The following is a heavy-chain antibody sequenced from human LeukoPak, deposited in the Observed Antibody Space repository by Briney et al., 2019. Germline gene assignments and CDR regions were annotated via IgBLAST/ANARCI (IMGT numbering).Heavy chain of an antibody. CDR2: IIPIFGTA. Sequence: ASVKVSCKASGYTFTSYAMNWVRQAPGQGVEWMGGIIPIFGTANYAQKFQGRVTITADESTSTAYMELSSLRSEDTAVYYCARAVGRHWNWADYWGQGTLVTVSS. J-gene: IGHJ4*02. V-gene: IGHV1-69*13. D-gene: IGHD1-7*01. CDR1: GYTFTSYA. CDR3: ARAVGRHWNWADY.